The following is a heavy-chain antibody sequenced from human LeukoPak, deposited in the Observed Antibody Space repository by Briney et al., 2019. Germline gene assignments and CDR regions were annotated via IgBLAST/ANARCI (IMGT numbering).Heavy chain of an antibody. J-gene: IGHJ4*02. D-gene: IGHD6-13*01. Sequence: SETLSLTCTVSGGSISSYYWSWIRQPPGKGLEWIGYIYYSGSTNYNPSLKSRVTISVDTSKNQFSLKLSSVTAADTAVYYCARTLVAATFDYWGQGTLVTVPS. CDR1: GGSISSYY. CDR2: IYYSGST. CDR3: ARTLVAATFDY. V-gene: IGHV4-59*01.